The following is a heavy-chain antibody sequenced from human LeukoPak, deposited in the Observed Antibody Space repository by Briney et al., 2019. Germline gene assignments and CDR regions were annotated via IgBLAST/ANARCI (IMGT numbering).Heavy chain of an antibody. CDR3: ARQLPVLYYYGMDV. CDR2: INHSGST. Sequence: SETLSLTCAVYGGSFSGYYWSWIRQPPGKGLEWIGEINHSGSTNYNPSLKSRVTISVDTSKNQFSLKLSSVTAADTAVYYCARQLPVLYYYGMDVWGQGTTVTVSS. V-gene: IGHV4-34*01. CDR1: GGSFSGYY. J-gene: IGHJ6*02. D-gene: IGHD1-7*01.